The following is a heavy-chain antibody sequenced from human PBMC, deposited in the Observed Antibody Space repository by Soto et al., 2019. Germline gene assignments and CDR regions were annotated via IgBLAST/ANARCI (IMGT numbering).Heavy chain of an antibody. V-gene: IGHV1-3*01. J-gene: IGHJ5*02. Sequence: ASVRVSCKASGYTFTSYGIHWVRQAPGQRLEWMGWINAANGDTKYSPKFQGRVTITRDTSASTAYMELSSLRSEDTAVYYCVRRHVSATGIDWFDPWGQGTLVTVSS. D-gene: IGHD6-13*01. CDR3: VRRHVSATGIDWFDP. CDR1: GYTFTSYG. CDR2: INAANGDT.